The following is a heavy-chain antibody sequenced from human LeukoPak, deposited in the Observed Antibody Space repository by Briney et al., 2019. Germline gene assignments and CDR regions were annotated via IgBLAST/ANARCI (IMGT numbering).Heavy chain of an antibody. Sequence: GGSLRLSCAASGFTFSTYDFHWVRQPTGKGLEWVSAIGTVGDTYYPGSVKGRFTMSRENAKNSLYLQMNSLRAGDTAVYYCARLREAAFDIWGQGTMVTVST. CDR3: ARLREAAFDI. D-gene: IGHD1-26*01. CDR2: IGTVGDT. J-gene: IGHJ3*02. CDR1: GFTFSTYD. V-gene: IGHV3-13*04.